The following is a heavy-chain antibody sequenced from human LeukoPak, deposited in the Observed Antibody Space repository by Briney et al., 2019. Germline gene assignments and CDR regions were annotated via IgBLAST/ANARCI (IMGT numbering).Heavy chain of an antibody. J-gene: IGHJ1*01. V-gene: IGHV1-8*03. D-gene: IGHD2-15*01. Sequence: ASVKVSRKASGYAFTRYDINWMRQATGQGLEWMGWMNPKSGNTGHAQKFQGRVTITRDTSISTVYMELSSLRSEDTAVYSCARVDGSPVYWGQRTLVTVSS. CDR2: MNPKSGNT. CDR3: ARVDGSPVY. CDR1: GYAFTRYD.